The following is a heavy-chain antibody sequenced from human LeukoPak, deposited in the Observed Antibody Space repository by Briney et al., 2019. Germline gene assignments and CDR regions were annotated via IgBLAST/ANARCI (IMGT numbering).Heavy chain of an antibody. Sequence: GGSLRLSCAASGFIFSNYWMSWVRQAPGKRLEWVANIKQDGSEKYYVDSVKGRFTISRDNAKNSLYLEMSSLKAEDTAVYYCVRYGREDCSSSVCYRWFDPWGQGTLVTVSS. CDR3: VRYGREDCSSSVCYRWFDP. V-gene: IGHV3-7*01. J-gene: IGHJ5*02. CDR2: IKQDGSEK. CDR1: GFIFSNYW. D-gene: IGHD2-2*01.